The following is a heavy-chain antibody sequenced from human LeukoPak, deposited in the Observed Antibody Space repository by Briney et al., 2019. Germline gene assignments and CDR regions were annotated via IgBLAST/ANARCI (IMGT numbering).Heavy chain of an antibody. CDR2: ISYSSGHK. CDR1: GFSFSTSG. V-gene: IGHV3-21*01. J-gene: IGHJ1*01. D-gene: IGHD2-15*01. Sequence: GGSLRLSCAASGFSFSTSGMNWVRQAPGKGLEWVSSISYSSGHKYYADSVEGRFTVSRDNAQNSLYLHMNNLRVEDTAFYYCARVEEGYCSGGSCYAGHHWGQGTLVTVSA. CDR3: ARVEEGYCSGGSCYAGHH.